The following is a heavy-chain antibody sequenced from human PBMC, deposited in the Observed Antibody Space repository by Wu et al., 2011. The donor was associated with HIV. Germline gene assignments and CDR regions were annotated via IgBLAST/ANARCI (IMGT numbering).Heavy chain of an antibody. CDR1: GYIFTAYY. D-gene: IGHD6-13*01. Sequence: QVQLVQSGAEVKKPGASVKVSCKASGYIFTAYYIYWVRQAPGQGLEWMGIINPSGGSTTYAQQFQGRVSMTRDTSTGIVYMELSSLRSEDTALYYCARDRIAAANRYFDYWGQGTLVTVSS. J-gene: IGHJ4*02. CDR2: INPSGGST. CDR3: ARDRIAAANRYFDY. V-gene: IGHV1-46*01.